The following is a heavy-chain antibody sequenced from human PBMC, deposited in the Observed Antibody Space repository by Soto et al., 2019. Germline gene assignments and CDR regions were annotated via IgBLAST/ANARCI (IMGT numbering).Heavy chain of an antibody. CDR1: GYTFTNYG. V-gene: IGHV1-18*01. J-gene: IGHJ4*02. CDR2: LSAYNGNT. Sequence: QVQLVQSGAEVKKPGASVKVSCKVSGYTFTNYGISWVRQTPGQGLEWMGWLSAYNGNTNYAQKLQGRVTMTTDTSTSTAYMELMSLRSDDTAVYYCARDVGHYYDGSGFKIYFDYWGQGTLVTISS. CDR3: ARDVGHYYDGSGFKIYFDY. D-gene: IGHD3-22*01.